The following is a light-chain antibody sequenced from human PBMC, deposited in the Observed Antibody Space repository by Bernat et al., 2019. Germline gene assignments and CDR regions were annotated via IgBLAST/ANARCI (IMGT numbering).Light chain of an antibody. Sequence: EIVMTQSPATLSVSPGERATLSCRASQSVSSNLAWYQQKPVQAPRLLIYGSSTRATGIPARFSGSGSGTEFTITIRSLQSEDVAVYYCQQYKKWNRTVGQGNKVEIK. CDR3: QQYKKWNRT. J-gene: IGKJ1*01. CDR2: GSS. V-gene: IGKV3-15*01. CDR1: QSVSSN.